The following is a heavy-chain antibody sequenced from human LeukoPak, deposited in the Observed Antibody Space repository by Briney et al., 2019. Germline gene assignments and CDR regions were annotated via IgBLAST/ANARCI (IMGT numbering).Heavy chain of an antibody. J-gene: IGHJ6*03. D-gene: IGHD6-25*01. V-gene: IGHV3-30*02. CDR1: GFTFSSYG. Sequence: PGGSLRLSCAASGFTFSSYGMHWVRQAPGKGLEWVSFIRYDGSNEYYADSVRGRFTISRDNSKNTLYLQMNSLRAEDTAVYYCAKDRVAAAGDYYYYYMDVWGKGTTVTISS. CDR3: AKDRVAAAGDYYYYYMDV. CDR2: IRYDGSNE.